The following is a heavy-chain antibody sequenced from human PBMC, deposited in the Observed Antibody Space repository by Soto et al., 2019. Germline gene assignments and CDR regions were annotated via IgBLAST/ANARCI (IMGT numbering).Heavy chain of an antibody. CDR2: IKSKTDGGTT. D-gene: IGHD5-18*01. J-gene: IGHJ6*02. V-gene: IGHV3-15*07. CDR1: GFTFSNAW. Sequence: GGSLRLSCAASGFTFSNAWMNWVRQAPGKGLEWVGRIKSKTDGGTTDYAAPVKGRFTISRDDSKNTLYLQMNSLKTEDTAVYYCTTVDTAMDLTHYYYYYGMDVWGQGTTVTVSS. CDR3: TTVDTAMDLTHYYYYYGMDV.